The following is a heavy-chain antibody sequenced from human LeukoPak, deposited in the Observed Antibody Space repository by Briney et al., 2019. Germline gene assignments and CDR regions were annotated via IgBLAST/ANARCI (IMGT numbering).Heavy chain of an antibody. D-gene: IGHD4-11*01. J-gene: IGHJ4*02. V-gene: IGHV4-31*03. Sequence: SETLSLTCTVSGGSISSGGYYWSWIRQHPGKGLEWIGYIYYSGSTYYNPSLKSRVTISVDTSKNQFSLKLSSVTAADTAVYYCAREQYGYFDYWGQGTLVTVSS. CDR2: IYYSGST. CDR1: GGSISSGGYY. CDR3: AREQYGYFDY.